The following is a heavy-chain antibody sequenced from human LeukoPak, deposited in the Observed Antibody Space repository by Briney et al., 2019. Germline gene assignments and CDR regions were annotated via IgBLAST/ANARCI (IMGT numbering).Heavy chain of an antibody. CDR2: FDPEDGET. J-gene: IGHJ4*02. V-gene: IGHV1-24*01. CDR3: STVRGGGYNVGDH. Sequence: GASVKVSCKVSGYTLTDLSMHWVRQAPGKGLEWMGGFDPEDGETIYAQKFQGRVTMTEDTSTDTAYMELSSLRSEDTAVYYCSTVRGGGYNVGDHWGQGTLVTVSS. D-gene: IGHD5-24*01. CDR1: GYTLTDLS.